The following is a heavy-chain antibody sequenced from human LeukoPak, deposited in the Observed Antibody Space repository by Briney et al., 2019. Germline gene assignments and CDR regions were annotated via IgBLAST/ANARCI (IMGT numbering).Heavy chain of an antibody. V-gene: IGHV3-53*01. Sequence: PGGSLRLSCAASGFTVSSNYMSWVRQAPGKGLEWVSVIYSGGSTYYADSVKGRFTISRDNSKNTLYLQMNSLRAEDTAVYYCASLGDYYDSSGYYYWGQGPLVTVSS. CDR1: GFTVSSNY. CDR3: ASLGDYYDSSGYYY. J-gene: IGHJ4*02. D-gene: IGHD3-22*01. CDR2: IYSGGST.